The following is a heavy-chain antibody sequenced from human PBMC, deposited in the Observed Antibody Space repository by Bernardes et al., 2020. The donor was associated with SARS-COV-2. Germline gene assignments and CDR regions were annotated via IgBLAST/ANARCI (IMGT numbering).Heavy chain of an antibody. CDR1: GFSFSSYG. J-gene: IGHJ4*02. CDR2: TVSSGGST. CDR3: AKGDDDNWRGWFDC. V-gene: IGHV3-23*01. Sequence: GWSLRLSCAASGFSFSSYGMSWVRQAPGKGLEWVSATVSSGGSTYYADSVKGRFTISRDNSKSTLYLQMNSLRADDSAVYYCAKGDDDNWRGWFDCWGQGTLVTVSS. D-gene: IGHD1-1*01.